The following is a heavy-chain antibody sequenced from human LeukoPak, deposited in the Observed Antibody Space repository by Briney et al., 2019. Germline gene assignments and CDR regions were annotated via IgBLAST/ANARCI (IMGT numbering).Heavy chain of an antibody. CDR3: AKTDIVVVPAAMRGYYFDY. Sequence: PGESLTLSCPASGFTLSSYAMSWVRQAPRKGLEWVAAISGSGGSTYYADSVKGRFTISRDNSKNTLYLQMNSLRAEDTAVYYCAKTDIVVVPAAMRGYYFDYWGQGTLVTVSS. CDR1: GFTLSSYA. J-gene: IGHJ4*02. CDR2: ISGSGGST. D-gene: IGHD2-2*01. V-gene: IGHV3-23*01.